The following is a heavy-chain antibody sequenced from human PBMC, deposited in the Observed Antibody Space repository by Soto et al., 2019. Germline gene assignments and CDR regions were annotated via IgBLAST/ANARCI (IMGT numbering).Heavy chain of an antibody. CDR1: GYSFTSYW. Sequence: GESLKISCKGSGYSFTSYWIGWVRQMPGKGLEWMGIIYPGDSDTRYSPSFQGQVTISADKSISTAYLQWSSLKASDTAMYYCARQEAPPTVTPSYYCYGMDVWGQGTTVTVSS. CDR2: IYPGDSDT. CDR3: ARQEAPPTVTPSYYCYGMDV. J-gene: IGHJ6*02. V-gene: IGHV5-51*01. D-gene: IGHD4-17*01.